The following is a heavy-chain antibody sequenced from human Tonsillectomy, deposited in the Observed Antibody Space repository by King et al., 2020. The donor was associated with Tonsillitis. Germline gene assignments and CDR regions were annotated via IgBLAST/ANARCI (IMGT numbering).Heavy chain of an antibody. CDR1: GFTFSSYS. V-gene: IGHV3-48*02. J-gene: IGHJ4*02. Sequence: VQLVESGGGLVQPGGSLRLSCEASGFTFSSYSVNWVRQAPGKGLEWVSYIGSSGSTIYYADSVKGRFTISRDNAKNSLYLQINSLRDEDTAVYYCARAGGDYYILTGYYPNYYFDYWGQGTLVTVSS. CDR3: ARAGGDYYILTGYYPNYYFDY. CDR2: IGSSGSTI. D-gene: IGHD3-9*01.